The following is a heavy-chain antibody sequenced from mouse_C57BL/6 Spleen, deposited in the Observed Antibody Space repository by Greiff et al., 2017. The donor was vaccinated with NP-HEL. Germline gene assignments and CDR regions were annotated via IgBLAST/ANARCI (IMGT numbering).Heavy chain of an antibody. CDR3: ARHDGITTRNYYAMDY. CDR2: ISSGGSYT. V-gene: IGHV5-6*02. Sequence: DVMLVESGGDLVNPGGSLKLSCAASGFTFSSYGMSWVRQTPDKRLEWVATISSGGSYTYYPDSVKGRFTISRDNAKNTLYLQMSSLKSEDTAMYYCARHDGITTRNYYAMDYWGQGTSVTVSS. J-gene: IGHJ4*01. CDR1: GFTFSSYG. D-gene: IGHD2-4*01.